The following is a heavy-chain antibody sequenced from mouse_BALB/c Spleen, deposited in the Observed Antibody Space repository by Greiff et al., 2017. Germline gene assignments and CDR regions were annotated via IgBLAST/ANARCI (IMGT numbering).Heavy chain of an antibody. Sequence: EVKLEESGPGLVKPSQSLSLTCSVTGYSITSGYYWNWIRQFPGNKLEWMGYISYDGSNNYNPSLKNRISITRDTSKNQFFLKLNSVTTEDTATYYCASYYYGSSYAGWFAYWGQGTLVTVSA. CDR2: ISYDGSN. CDR1: GYSITSGYY. V-gene: IGHV3-6*02. CDR3: ASYYYGSSYAGWFAY. J-gene: IGHJ3*01. D-gene: IGHD1-1*01.